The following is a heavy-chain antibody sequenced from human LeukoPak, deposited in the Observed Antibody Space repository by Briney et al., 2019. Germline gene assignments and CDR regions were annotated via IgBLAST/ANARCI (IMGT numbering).Heavy chain of an antibody. CDR1: GGSISSYY. CDR3: ARLGPGGHGEFDY. V-gene: IGHV4-59*12. D-gene: IGHD3-10*01. CDR2: IYYTGST. J-gene: IGHJ4*02. Sequence: SETLSLTCSVSGGSISSYYWSWIRQPPGKGLEWIGYIYYTGSTNYNPSLKSRVTISVDTSKNQFSLNLSSVTAADTAVYYCARLGPGGHGEFDYWGQGILVTVSS.